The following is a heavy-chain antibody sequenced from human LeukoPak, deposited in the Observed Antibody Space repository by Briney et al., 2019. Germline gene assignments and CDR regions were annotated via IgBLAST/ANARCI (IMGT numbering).Heavy chain of an antibody. D-gene: IGHD1-26*01. Sequence: GGSLRLSCAASGFTFSSYWMSWVRQAPGKGLEWVANINKDGGEKYYVDSVKSRFTISRDDAKNSLYLQMNSLRADDTAVYYCVKDSPPRYSGSPPAYWGQGTLVTVSS. CDR3: VKDSPPRYSGSPPAY. V-gene: IGHV3-7*03. CDR2: INKDGGEK. CDR1: GFTFSSYW. J-gene: IGHJ4*02.